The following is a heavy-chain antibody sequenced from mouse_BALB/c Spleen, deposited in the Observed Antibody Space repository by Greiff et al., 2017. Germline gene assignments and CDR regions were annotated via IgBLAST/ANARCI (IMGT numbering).Heavy chain of an antibody. CDR3: ARGGSSYLYFDY. CDR1: GDSITSGY. V-gene: IGHV3-8*02. J-gene: IGHJ2*01. CDR2: ISYSGST. Sequence: EVQLQQSGPSLVKPSQTLSLTCSVTGDSITSGYWNWIRKFPGNKLEYMGYISYSGSTYYNPSLKSRISITRDTSKNQYYLQLNSVTTEDTATYYCARGGSSYLYFDYWGQGTTLTVSS. D-gene: IGHD1-1*01.